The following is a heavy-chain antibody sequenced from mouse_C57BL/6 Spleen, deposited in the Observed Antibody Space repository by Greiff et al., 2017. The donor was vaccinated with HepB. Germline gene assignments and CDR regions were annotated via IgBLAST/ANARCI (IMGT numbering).Heavy chain of an antibody. CDR3: ARSWTTVYYFDY. Sequence: QVQLKESGAELARPGASVKLSCKASGYTFTSYGISWVKQRTGQGLEWIGEIYPRSGNTYYNEKFKGKATLTADKSSSTAYMELRSLTSEDSAVYFCARSWTTVYYFDYWGQGTTLTVSS. J-gene: IGHJ2*01. D-gene: IGHD1-1*01. CDR2: IYPRSGNT. V-gene: IGHV1-81*01. CDR1: GYTFTSYG.